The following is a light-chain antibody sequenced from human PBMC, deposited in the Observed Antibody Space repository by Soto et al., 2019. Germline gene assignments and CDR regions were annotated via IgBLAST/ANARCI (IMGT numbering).Light chain of an antibody. J-gene: IGKJ4*01. CDR1: QGVTT. V-gene: IGKV3-11*01. CDR3: QQRDSSPLT. CDR2: DAS. Sequence: EIVLTQTPAPLSLSPGERATLSCRASQGVTTLAWYPQRPGQSPRLLIYDASSRATRIPARFSGSGSRTDFTLSISSLEPEDFAVYYCQQRDSSPLTFGGGTRVEIK.